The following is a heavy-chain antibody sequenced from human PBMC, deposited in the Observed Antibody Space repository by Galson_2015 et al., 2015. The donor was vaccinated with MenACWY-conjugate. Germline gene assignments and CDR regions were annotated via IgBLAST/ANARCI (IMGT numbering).Heavy chain of an antibody. V-gene: IGHV1-18*04. Sequence: SVKVSCKASGYTFTSYGISWVRQAPGQGLEWMGWISAYNGNTNYAQKLQGRVTMTTDTSTSTAYMELRSLRSDDTAVYYCARVRDIVVVPAARYYYYYGMDVWGQGTTVTVSS. CDR1: GYTFTSYG. CDR3: ARVRDIVVVPAARYYYYYGMDV. CDR2: ISAYNGNT. D-gene: IGHD2-2*01. J-gene: IGHJ6*02.